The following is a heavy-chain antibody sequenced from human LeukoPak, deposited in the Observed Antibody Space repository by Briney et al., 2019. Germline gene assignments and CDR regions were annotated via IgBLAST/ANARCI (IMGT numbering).Heavy chain of an antibody. J-gene: IGHJ4*02. Sequence: GGSLRLSYAASGFTFSSYAMSWVRQAPGKGLEWVSAIIGSGSSTYYADSVKGRFTISRDNSKNTLFLQMNSLGAEDTAVYYCAKDRAQQLVLDFWGQGTLVTVSS. CDR3: AKDRAQQLVLDF. V-gene: IGHV3-23*01. CDR1: GFTFSSYA. D-gene: IGHD6-13*01. CDR2: IIGSGSST.